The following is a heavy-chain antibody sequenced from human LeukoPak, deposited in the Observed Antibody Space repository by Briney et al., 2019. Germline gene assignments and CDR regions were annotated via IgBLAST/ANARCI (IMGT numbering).Heavy chain of an antibody. CDR1: GFTFSNYA. Sequence: RAGGSLRLSCATSGFTFSNYAMGWVRQAPGKGLEWVSAVSSSGNSAVYTDSVKGRFTISRDNAKNSLYLQMNSLRAEDTAVYYCARGMATRFDYWGQGTLVTVSS. J-gene: IGHJ4*02. V-gene: IGHV3-23*01. CDR3: ARGMATRFDY. CDR2: VSSSGNSA. D-gene: IGHD5-24*01.